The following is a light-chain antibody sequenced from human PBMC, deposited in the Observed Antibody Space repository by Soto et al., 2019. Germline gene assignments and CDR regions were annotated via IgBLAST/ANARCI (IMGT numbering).Light chain of an antibody. V-gene: IGKV3-15*01. Sequence: EIVMTQSPATLSVSPGERVTLSCRASQSVSSRLAWYHQKPGQSPRLLIYGASTRATGIPARFSGSGSGTEFTLTISSLQSEDFAVYYCEQYGSSPRTFGQGTKVDI. CDR2: GAS. J-gene: IGKJ1*01. CDR3: EQYGSSPRT. CDR1: QSVSSR.